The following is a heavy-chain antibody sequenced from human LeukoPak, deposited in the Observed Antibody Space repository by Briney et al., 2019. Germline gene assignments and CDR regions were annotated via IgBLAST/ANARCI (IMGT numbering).Heavy chain of an antibody. CDR1: GFSVTSND. CDR3: AKAYGDYVHYFDY. D-gene: IGHD4-17*01. CDR2: ISGSGGST. V-gene: IGHV3-23*01. J-gene: IGHJ4*02. Sequence: GGSLRLSCSASGFSVTSNDMNWVRQAPGKGLEWVSAISGSGGSTYYADSVKGRFTISRDNSKNTLYLQMNSLRAEDTAVYYCAKAYGDYVHYFDYWGQGTLVTVSS.